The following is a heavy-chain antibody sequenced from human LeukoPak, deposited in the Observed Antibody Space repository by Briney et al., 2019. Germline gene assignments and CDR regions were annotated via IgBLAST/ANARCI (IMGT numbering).Heavy chain of an antibody. D-gene: IGHD3-10*01. CDR3: ARVVRGHGLYYFDY. Sequence: GASVKVSCKASGGTFSSYAISWVRQAPGQGLEWMGGIIPIFGTANYAQKFQGRVTITADESTSTAYMELSSLRSEGTAVYYRARVVRGHGLYYFDYWGQGTLVTVSS. V-gene: IGHV1-69*13. CDR2: IIPIFGTA. CDR1: GGTFSSYA. J-gene: IGHJ4*02.